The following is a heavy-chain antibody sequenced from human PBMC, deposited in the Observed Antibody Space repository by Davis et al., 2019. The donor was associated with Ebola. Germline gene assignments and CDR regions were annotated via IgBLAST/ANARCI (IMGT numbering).Heavy chain of an antibody. CDR1: GGSISSYY. J-gene: IGHJ3*02. CDR3: ARGLPAATHDDAFDI. Sequence: SETLSLTCTVSGGSISSYYWSWIRQPPGKGLEWIGYIYYSGSTNYNPSLKSRVTISVDRSKNQFSLKLSSVTAADTAVYYCARGLPAATHDDAFDIWGQGTMVTVSS. D-gene: IGHD2-2*01. CDR2: IYYSGST. V-gene: IGHV4-59*12.